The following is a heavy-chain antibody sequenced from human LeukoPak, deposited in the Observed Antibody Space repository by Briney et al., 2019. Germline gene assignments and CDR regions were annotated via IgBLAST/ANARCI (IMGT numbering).Heavy chain of an antibody. CDR3: AREEAAASVRIRDFQH. Sequence: GAPVKVSCKASGYTFTSYGISWVRQAPGQGLEWMGWINSNSGGTNYAQKFQGRVTMTRDTSISTAYMELSRLRSDDTAMYYCAREEAAASVRIRDFQHWGQGTLVTVSS. CDR1: GYTFTSYG. V-gene: IGHV1-2*02. D-gene: IGHD6-13*01. CDR2: INSNSGGT. J-gene: IGHJ1*01.